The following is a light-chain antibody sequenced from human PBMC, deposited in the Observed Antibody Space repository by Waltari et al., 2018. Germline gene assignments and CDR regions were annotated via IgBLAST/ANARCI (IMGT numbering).Light chain of an antibody. Sequence: QSALTQPAFVSGSPGQAIPIFCIGNNSYVGGNNYFSWYQQHPGKAPKLMIYDVTKRPSGVSNRFSGSKSGNTASLTISGLQAEDEADYYCNSYRNINTYVFGTGTKVTVL. J-gene: IGLJ1*01. V-gene: IGLV2-14*01. CDR1: NSYVGGNNY. CDR2: DVT. CDR3: NSYRNINTYV.